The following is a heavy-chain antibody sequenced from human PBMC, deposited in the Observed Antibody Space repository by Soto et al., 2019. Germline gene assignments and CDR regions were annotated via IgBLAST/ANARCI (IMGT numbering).Heavy chain of an antibody. CDR2: ISYDGSNK. J-gene: IGHJ6*03. V-gene: IGHV3-30*18. CDR1: GFTFSSYG. Sequence: QVQLVESGGGVVQPGRSLRLSCAASGFTFSSYGMHWVRQAPGKGLEWVAVISYDGSNKYYADSVKGRFTISRDNSKNTLYLQMNSLRAEDTAVYYCAKDQGRNYYYYYMDVCGKGTTVTVSS. CDR3: AKDQGRNYYYYYMDV.